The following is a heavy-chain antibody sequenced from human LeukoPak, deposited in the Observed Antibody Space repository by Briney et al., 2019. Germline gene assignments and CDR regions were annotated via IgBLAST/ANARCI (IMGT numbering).Heavy chain of an antibody. CDR1: GFTFSSYS. V-gene: IGHV3-21*01. Sequence: GGSLRLSCAASGFTFSSYSMNWVRQAPGKGLEWVSSISSSSSYIYYADSVKGRFTISRDNAKNSLYLQMNSLRAEDTAVYYCAREGYCSSTSCSHHLNYWGQGTLVTVSS. J-gene: IGHJ4*02. CDR3: AREGYCSSTSCSHHLNY. D-gene: IGHD2-2*01. CDR2: ISSSSSYI.